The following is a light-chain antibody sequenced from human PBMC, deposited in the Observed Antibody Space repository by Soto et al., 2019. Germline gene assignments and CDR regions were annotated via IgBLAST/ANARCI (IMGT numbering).Light chain of an antibody. J-gene: IGKJ3*01. CDR1: QSVNSNY. CDR2: DTS. CDR3: QQYGSSQFT. Sequence: EIVLMQSPGTLSLSPGEGATLSCRASQSVNSNYLAWYQQKPGQAPTVLIFDTSRRATGVPDRFSGSGSGTDFTLTISRLDHDDFAVYYCQQYGSSQFTFGPGTKVNIK. V-gene: IGKV3-20*01.